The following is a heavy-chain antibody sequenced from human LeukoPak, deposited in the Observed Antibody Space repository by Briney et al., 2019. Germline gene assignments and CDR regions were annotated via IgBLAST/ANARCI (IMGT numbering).Heavy chain of an antibody. CDR2: IYYAGST. J-gene: IGHJ4*02. CDR3: ARVGWELLGPFDH. V-gene: IGHV4-39*07. CDR1: GDSISSSSYY. Sequence: SETLSLTCNVSGDSISSSSYYWSWIRVPPGKGLEWIGSIYYAGSTNYNPSLKSRVTISVDRSKNQFSLKLRSVIAADTAVYYCARVGWELLGPFDHWGQGTLVTVSS. D-gene: IGHD1-26*01.